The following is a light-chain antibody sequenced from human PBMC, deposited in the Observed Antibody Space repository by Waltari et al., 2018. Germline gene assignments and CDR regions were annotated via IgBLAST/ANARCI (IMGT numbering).Light chain of an antibody. V-gene: IGLV3-9*01. Sequence: SYALTQPLSVSVALGQTAIITCGGNNIGEKNVHWYQLKPGQAPLLVIYRDRARTSGIPDRVSGSNSEDTATLTIKRDQVEDEADYYCQVWDSSVDVVFGGGTKLTVL. CDR2: RDR. CDR1: NIGEKN. CDR3: QVWDSSVDVV. J-gene: IGLJ2*01.